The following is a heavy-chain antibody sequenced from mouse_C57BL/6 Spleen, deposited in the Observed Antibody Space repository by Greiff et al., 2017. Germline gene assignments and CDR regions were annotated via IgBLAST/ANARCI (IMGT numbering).Heavy chain of an antibody. Sequence: QVTLKVSGPGILQSSQTLSLTCSFSGFSLSTSGMGVSWIRQPSGKGLEWLAHSYWDDDKRYNPSLKSRLTISKDTSRNQVFLKITSVDTADTSTYYCARKFITTVVARMDYWGQGTSVTVSS. CDR1: GFSLSTSGMG. CDR2: SYWDDDK. D-gene: IGHD1-1*01. V-gene: IGHV8-12*01. CDR3: ARKFITTVVARMDY. J-gene: IGHJ4*01.